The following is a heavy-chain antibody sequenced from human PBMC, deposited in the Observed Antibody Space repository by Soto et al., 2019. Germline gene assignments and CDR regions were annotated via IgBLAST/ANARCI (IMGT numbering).Heavy chain of an antibody. V-gene: IGHV3-23*01. CDR2: IGGSGGNT. CDR1: GFTFSSYA. J-gene: IGHJ6*02. D-gene: IGHD3-9*01. Sequence: EVQLLESGEGLVQPGGSLKLSCAASGFTFSSYAMSWVRQAPGKGLEWVSGIGGSGGNTYYADSVKGRFTISRDNSQNTLFLQMNSLRSEDTAEYYCARVVRYFDTPYGMDVWGQGTTVTVSS. CDR3: ARVVRYFDTPYGMDV.